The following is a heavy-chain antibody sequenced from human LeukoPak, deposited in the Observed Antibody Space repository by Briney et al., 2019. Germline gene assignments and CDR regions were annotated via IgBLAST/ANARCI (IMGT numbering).Heavy chain of an antibody. CDR2: ISSSSSYI. CDR3: AREGTGYSYGGDYFDY. V-gene: IGHV3-21*01. J-gene: IGHJ4*02. Sequence: PGGSLRLSCAASGFTFDDYGMSWVRQAPGKGLEWVSSISSSSSYIYYADSVKGRFTISRDNAKNSLYLQMNSLRAEDTAVYYCAREGTGYSYGGDYFDYWGQGTLVTVSS. D-gene: IGHD5-18*01. CDR1: GFTFDDYG.